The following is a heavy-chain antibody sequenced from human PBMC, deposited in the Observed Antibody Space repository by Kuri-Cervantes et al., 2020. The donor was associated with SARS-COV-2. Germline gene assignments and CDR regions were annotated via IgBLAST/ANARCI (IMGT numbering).Heavy chain of an antibody. CDR3: ARESGGYCSSTSCYFGGWFDP. CDR1: GDPMSSGNYY. D-gene: IGHD2-2*01. CDR2: IYTTGST. J-gene: IGHJ5*02. Sequence: SETLSLTCTVSGDPMSSGNYYWSWIRQPAGKQLEWIGHIYTTGSTNYNPSLKSRVTMSVDTSKNQFSLKLSSVTAADTAVYYCARESGGYCSSTSCYFGGWFDPWGQGTLVTVSS. V-gene: IGHV4-61*09.